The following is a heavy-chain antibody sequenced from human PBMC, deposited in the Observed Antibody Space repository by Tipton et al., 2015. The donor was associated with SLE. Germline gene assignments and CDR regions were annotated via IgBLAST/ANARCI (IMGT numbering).Heavy chain of an antibody. CDR3: ARDGYGSAWFDP. CDR2: ISSSSTYI. D-gene: IGHD3-10*01. Sequence: SLRLSCAASGFSFSYVWMSWVRQAPGKGLEWVSSISSSSTYIYYADSVKGRFTISRDIAKNSLYLQMNSLRAEDTAVYYCARDGYGSAWFDPWGQGTLVTVSS. J-gene: IGHJ5*02. CDR1: GFSFSYVW. V-gene: IGHV3-21*03.